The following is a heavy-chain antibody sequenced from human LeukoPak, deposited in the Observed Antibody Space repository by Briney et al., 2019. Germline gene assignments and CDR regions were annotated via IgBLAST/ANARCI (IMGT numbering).Heavy chain of an antibody. CDR1: GFTFSSYE. CDR2: ISSSGGTM. CDR3: ARAVLYYYYGMDV. J-gene: IGHJ6*02. V-gene: IGHV3-48*03. Sequence: GGSLRLSCAASGFTFSSYEMNWVRQAPGKGLEWVSYISSSGGTMYYADSVKGRFTISRDNAKNSLYLQMNSLRAEDTAVYYCARAVLYYYYGMDVWGQGTTVTVSS.